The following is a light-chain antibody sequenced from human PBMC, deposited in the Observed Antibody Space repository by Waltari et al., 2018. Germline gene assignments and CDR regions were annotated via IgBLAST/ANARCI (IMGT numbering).Light chain of an antibody. J-gene: IGKJ1*01. Sequence: DVVMTQSPLSLPVTLGQPASISCTPSQSLLHSDGNIYLNCYPQSPGQSPRRLLHRVSNRNSGVPDRFSRRGSGTDFTLKISRVEAEDVGVYYCMQGTHWPWTFGQGTKVEIK. CDR2: RVS. CDR1: QSLLHSDGNIY. CDR3: MQGTHWPWT. V-gene: IGKV2-30*02.